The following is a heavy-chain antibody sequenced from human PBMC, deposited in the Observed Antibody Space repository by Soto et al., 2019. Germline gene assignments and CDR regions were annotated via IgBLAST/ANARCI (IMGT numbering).Heavy chain of an antibody. V-gene: IGHV4-59*01. D-gene: IGHD6-13*01. CDR2: IYYSGST. CDR3: ARDRIAADY. Sequence: QVQLQESGPRLVKPSETLSLTCTVSGGSISSYYWSWIRQPPGKGLEWIGYIYYSGSTNYNPSLKSRVTISVDTSKNQFSLKLSSVTAADTAVYYCARDRIAADYWGQGTLVTVSS. CDR1: GGSISSYY. J-gene: IGHJ4*02.